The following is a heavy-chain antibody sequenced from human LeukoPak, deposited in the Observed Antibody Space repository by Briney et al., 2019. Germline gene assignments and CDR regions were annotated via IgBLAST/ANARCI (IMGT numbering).Heavy chain of an antibody. CDR2: IRSKPYGGTT. D-gene: IGHD3-22*01. CDR1: GFTFGDYG. Sequence: GGSLILSCTASGFTFGDYGMSWVRQAPGEGLEWVGFIRSKPYGGTTEYAASVKGIFTISRDDSESIAYLQMNSLKTEDTAVYYCTRGDYYDSSGYYLLFDYWGQGTLVTVSS. V-gene: IGHV3-49*04. CDR3: TRGDYYDSSGYYLLFDY. J-gene: IGHJ4*02.